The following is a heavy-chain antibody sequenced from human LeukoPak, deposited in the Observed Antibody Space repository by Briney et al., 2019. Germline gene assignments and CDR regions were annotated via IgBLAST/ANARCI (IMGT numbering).Heavy chain of an antibody. Sequence: PGGSLRLSCAASGFTFSSYGMHWVRQAPGKGLEWVAVISYDGSNKYYADSVKGRFTISRDNAKNSLYLQMNSLRAEDTAVYYCARRSGYQLGSVVDYWGQGTLVTVSS. CDR3: ARRSGYQLGSVVDY. V-gene: IGHV3-30*03. D-gene: IGHD5-12*01. CDR2: ISYDGSNK. J-gene: IGHJ4*02. CDR1: GFTFSSYG.